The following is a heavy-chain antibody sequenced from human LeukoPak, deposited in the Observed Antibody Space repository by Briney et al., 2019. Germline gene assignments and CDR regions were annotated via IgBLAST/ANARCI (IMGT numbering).Heavy chain of an antibody. J-gene: IGHJ4*02. D-gene: IGHD2-2*01. CDR1: GGSISSNSYY. CDR3: ARGPGIYCSSTSCYASR. V-gene: IGHV4-39*07. Sequence: SETLSLTCTVSGGSISSNSYYWGWIRQPPGKGLEWIGSIYYSGSTYYNPSLKSRVTMSVDTSKNQFSLKLSSVTAADTAVYYCARGPGIYCSSTSCYASRWGQGTLVTVSS. CDR2: IYYSGST.